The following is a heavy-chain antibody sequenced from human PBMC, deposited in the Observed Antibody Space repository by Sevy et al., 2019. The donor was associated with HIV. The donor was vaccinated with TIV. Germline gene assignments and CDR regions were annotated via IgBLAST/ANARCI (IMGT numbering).Heavy chain of an antibody. CDR3: AKDRPTYYYDSSGYFWGYYYYYGMDV. Sequence: GGSLRLSCAASGFTFSSYGMHWVRQAPGKGLEWVTVISYDGSNKYYADSVKGRFTISRDNSKNTLYLQMNSLRAEDTAVYYCAKDRPTYYYDSSGYFWGYYYYYGMDVWGQGTTVTVSS. D-gene: IGHD3-22*01. V-gene: IGHV3-30*18. CDR1: GFTFSSYG. J-gene: IGHJ6*02. CDR2: ISYDGSNK.